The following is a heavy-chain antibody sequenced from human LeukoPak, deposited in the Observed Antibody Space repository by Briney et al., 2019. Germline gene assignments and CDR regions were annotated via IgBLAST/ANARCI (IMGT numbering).Heavy chain of an antibody. D-gene: IGHD1-26*01. J-gene: IGHJ4*02. CDR1: GFTFSEAW. V-gene: IGHV3-15*01. Sequence: PGGSLRLSCAGSGFTFSEAWMSWVRQTPGKGLEWLARIKRKSDGETADYIKPVKGRFSISRDDSKNMLYLQMNSLKTEDTAVYYCTTDLANWGQGTLVTVSS. CDR3: TTDLAN. CDR2: IKRKSDGETA.